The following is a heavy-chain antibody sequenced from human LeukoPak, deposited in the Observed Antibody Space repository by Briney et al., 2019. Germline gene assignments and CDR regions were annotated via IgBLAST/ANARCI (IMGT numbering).Heavy chain of an antibody. CDR3: ARVGGRRSSSYLASDY. CDR2: INHSGST. D-gene: IGHD6-13*01. CDR1: GGSFSGYY. Sequence: SETLSLTCAVYGGSFSGYYWSWISHPPGKGLELIGEINHSGSTNYNPSLKSRVTISVDTSKNQFSLKLSSVTAADTAVYYCARVGGRRSSSYLASDYWGQGTLVTVSS. J-gene: IGHJ4*02. V-gene: IGHV4-34*01.